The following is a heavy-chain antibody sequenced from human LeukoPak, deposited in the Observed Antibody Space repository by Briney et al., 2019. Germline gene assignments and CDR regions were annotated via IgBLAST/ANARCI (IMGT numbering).Heavy chain of an antibody. CDR3: ARVEGYYYYMGV. J-gene: IGHJ6*03. Sequence: GGSLRLSCAASGFTFSSYGMHWVRQAPGKGLEWVAVISYDGSNKYYADSVKGRFTISRDNSKNTLYLQMNSLRSEDTAVYYCARVEGYYYYMGVWGKGTTVTVPS. CDR1: GFTFSSYG. V-gene: IGHV3-30*03. CDR2: ISYDGSNK. D-gene: IGHD5-24*01.